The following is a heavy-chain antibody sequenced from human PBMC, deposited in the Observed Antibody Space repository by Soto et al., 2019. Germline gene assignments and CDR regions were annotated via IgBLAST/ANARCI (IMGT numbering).Heavy chain of an antibody. CDR2: INHSGST. Sequence: SETPSLASAAYGGTFRVYFWTWIRQPPGKGLEWIGEINHSGSTNYNPSLKSRVTISVDPSENQFSLRLTTVTAADTAVYYCARGQWLPRGEYWGQGTLVTVSS. CDR1: GGTFRVYF. V-gene: IGHV4-34*01. D-gene: IGHD6-19*01. J-gene: IGHJ4*02. CDR3: ARGQWLPRGEY.